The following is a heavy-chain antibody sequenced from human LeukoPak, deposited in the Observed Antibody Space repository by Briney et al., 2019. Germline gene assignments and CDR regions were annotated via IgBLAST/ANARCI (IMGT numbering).Heavy chain of an antibody. CDR3: ARVGYSGYGVY. D-gene: IGHD5-12*01. V-gene: IGHV3-11*01. CDR2: ISGSSSAI. Sequence: AEGSLRLSCAASGFTFSDSYISWIRQAPGKGLEWVSYISGSSSAIYYADSVKGRFTISRDNAKNSVYLQMNSLKAEDTAVYYCARVGYSGYGVYWGQGTLVTVSS. CDR1: GFTFSDSY. J-gene: IGHJ4*02.